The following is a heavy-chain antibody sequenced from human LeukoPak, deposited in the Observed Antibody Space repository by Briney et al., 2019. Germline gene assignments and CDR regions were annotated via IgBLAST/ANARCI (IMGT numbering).Heavy chain of an antibody. Sequence: SETLSLTCTVSGGSISSGSYYWSWIRQPAGKGLEWIGRIYTSGSTNYNPSLKSRVTTSVDTSKNQFSLKLSSVTAADTAVYYCARVSPLNYYDSSGFLFDYWGQGTLVTVSS. J-gene: IGHJ4*02. D-gene: IGHD3-22*01. V-gene: IGHV4-61*02. CDR3: ARVSPLNYYDSSGFLFDY. CDR1: GGSISSGSYY. CDR2: IYTSGST.